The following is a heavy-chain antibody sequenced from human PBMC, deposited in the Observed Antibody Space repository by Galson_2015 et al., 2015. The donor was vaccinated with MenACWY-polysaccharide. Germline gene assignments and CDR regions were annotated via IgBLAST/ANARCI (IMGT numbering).Heavy chain of an antibody. CDR3: ARGKEQPDRYGMDV. J-gene: IGHJ6*02. CDR2: INSDGSST. Sequence: LRLSCAASGFTFSSYWMHWVRQAPGKGLVWVSRINSDGSSTSYADSVKGRFTISRDNAKNTLYLQMNSLRAEDTAVYYCARGKEQPDRYGMDVWGQGTTVTVSS. D-gene: IGHD6-13*01. CDR1: GFTFSSYW. V-gene: IGHV3-74*01.